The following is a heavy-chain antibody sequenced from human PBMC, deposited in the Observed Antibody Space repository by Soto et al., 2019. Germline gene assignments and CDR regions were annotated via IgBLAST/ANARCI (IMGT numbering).Heavy chain of an antibody. Sequence: SETLSLTCTVSGGSISSGDYYWSWIRQPPGKGLEWIGYIYYSGSTYYNPSLKSRVTISVDTSKNQFSLKLSSVTAADTAVYYCARNNIDLAARAFDIWGQGTTVTVSS. CDR1: GGSISSGDYY. V-gene: IGHV4-30-4*01. CDR3: ARNNIDLAARAFDI. CDR2: IYYSGST. D-gene: IGHD6-6*01. J-gene: IGHJ3*02.